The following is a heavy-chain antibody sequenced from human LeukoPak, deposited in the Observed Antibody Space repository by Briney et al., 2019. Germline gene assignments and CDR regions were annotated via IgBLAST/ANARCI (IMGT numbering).Heavy chain of an antibody. J-gene: IGHJ4*02. CDR3: ARGPTTALLD. V-gene: IGHV3-7*01. D-gene: IGHD4-17*01. CDR1: GFPFSSYW. Sequence: GSLRLSCAASGFPFSSYWMSWVRQAPGKGLEWVANIKQDGGETFYVDSVKGRFTISRDNSKNTLYLQMNSLRAEDTAVYYCARGPTTALLDWGQGTLVTVSS. CDR2: IKQDGGET.